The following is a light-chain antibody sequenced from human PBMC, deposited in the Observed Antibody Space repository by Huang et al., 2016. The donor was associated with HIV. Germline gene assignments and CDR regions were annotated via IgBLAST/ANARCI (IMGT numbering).Light chain of an antibody. CDR3: QQSLTTVPYT. V-gene: IGKV1-39*01. CDR2: VVS. CDR1: QNINNF. J-gene: IGKJ2*01. Sequence: IEMTQYQSSLSASVGDRVIITCRASQNINNFLNWYQQRVGEAPQLIISVVSNLRNGVPLRCSGGKSVTNFTLTINNLQPEDFATYYCQQSLTTVPYTFAQGTKLEIK.